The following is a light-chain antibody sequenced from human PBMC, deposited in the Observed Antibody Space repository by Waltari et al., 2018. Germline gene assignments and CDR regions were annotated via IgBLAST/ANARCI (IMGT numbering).Light chain of an antibody. CDR2: KAS. Sequence: DIQMTQSPSTLSASVGDRVTITCRASQSISNWLDWYQQKPGKAPKPLIYKASSLESGVPSRFSGSGSGTEFTLTLSGLQPDDFATYYSQQYNSYPWTFGQGTKVEIK. J-gene: IGKJ1*01. V-gene: IGKV1-5*03. CDR3: QQYNSYPWT. CDR1: QSISNW.